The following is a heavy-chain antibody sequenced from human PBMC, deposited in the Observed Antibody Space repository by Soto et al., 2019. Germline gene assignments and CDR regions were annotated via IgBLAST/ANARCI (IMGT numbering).Heavy chain of an antibody. J-gene: IGHJ4*02. CDR1: GFAFSNYA. CDR2: ISSNGGST. CDR3: VKDRYVDY. Sequence: QTGGSLRLSCSVFGFAFSNYAMHWVRQAPGKGLQYVSSISSNGGSTYYADSVKGRFTISRDNSKNTLYLQMSSLRLEDTAVYYCVKDRYVDYWGQGSLVTVSS. V-gene: IGHV3-64D*06.